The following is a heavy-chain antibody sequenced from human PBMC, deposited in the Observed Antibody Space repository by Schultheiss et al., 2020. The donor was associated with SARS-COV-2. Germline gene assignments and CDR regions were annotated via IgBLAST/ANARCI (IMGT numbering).Heavy chain of an antibody. V-gene: IGHV1-46*01. J-gene: IGHJ5*02. Sequence: ASVKVSCKASGYTFTGYYMHWVRQAPGQGLEWMGIINPSGGSTSYAQKFQGRVTMTRVTSISTAYMALSRLRSDDTAVYYCARDQWLVKSSKLVPRNDKTGYGYNWFDPWGQGTLVTVSS. CDR2: INPSGGST. CDR3: ARDQWLVKSSKLVPRNDKTGYGYNWFDP. D-gene: IGHD6-19*01. CDR1: GYTFTGYY.